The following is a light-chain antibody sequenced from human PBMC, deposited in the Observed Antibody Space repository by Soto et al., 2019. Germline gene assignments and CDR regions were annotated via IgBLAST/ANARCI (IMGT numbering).Light chain of an antibody. CDR2: DGS. CDR3: QVWDALSDHYV. Sequence: VLTQPPSVSVAPGQTARITCEGNNIATKSVHWYQQKPGQAPVLVVYDGSDRPSGIPDRFSGSNSGNTATLTISRVEAGDEADYYCQVWDALSDHYVFGTGTKVTVL. V-gene: IGLV3-21*02. CDR1: NIATKS. J-gene: IGLJ1*01.